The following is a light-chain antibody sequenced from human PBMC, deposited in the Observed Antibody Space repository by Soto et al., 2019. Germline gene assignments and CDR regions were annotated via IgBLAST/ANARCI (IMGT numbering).Light chain of an antibody. CDR1: SSDVGGYNY. CDR2: EVT. V-gene: IGLV2-8*01. CDR3: SSFGGSNNYV. Sequence: QSVLTQPPSASGSPGQSVTISCTGTSSDVGGYNYVSWYQQHPGQAPKIMIYEVTKRPSGVPDRFSGSKSGNTASLTVSGLQAEDEADYYCSSFGGSNNYVVGTGTKVTV. J-gene: IGLJ1*01.